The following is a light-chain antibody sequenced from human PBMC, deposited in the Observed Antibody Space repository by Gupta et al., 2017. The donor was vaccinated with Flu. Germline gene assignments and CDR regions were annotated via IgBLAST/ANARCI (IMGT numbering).Light chain of an antibody. CDR1: SSNIGNNY. V-gene: IGLV1-51*02. CDR3: GTWDSTHWV. CDR2: ENN. J-gene: IGLJ3*02. Sequence: QSVLTQPPSVSAAPGQKVTISCSGSSSNIGNNYVSWFQQLPGTAPKLLIYENNKRPSGIPDRFSGSKSGTSATLGITGLQTGDEADYYCGTWDSTHWVFGGGTKLKVL.